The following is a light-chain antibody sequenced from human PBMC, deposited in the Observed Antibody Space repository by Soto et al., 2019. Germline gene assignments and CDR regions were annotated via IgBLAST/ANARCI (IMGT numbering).Light chain of an antibody. CDR3: QQYYSTVWT. J-gene: IGKJ1*01. V-gene: IGKV3D-15*01. CDR2: GAS. Sequence: EIVMTQSPATLSVSPGERASLSCRASQSVSSNLAWYQQKPGQAPRLLISGASNRATGIPDRFSGSGSGTDFTLTISSLQAEDVAVYYCQQYYSTVWTFGQGTKVDIK. CDR1: QSVSSN.